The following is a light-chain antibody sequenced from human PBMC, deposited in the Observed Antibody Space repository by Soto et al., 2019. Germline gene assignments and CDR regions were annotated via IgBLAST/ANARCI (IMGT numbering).Light chain of an antibody. J-gene: IGKJ1*01. CDR2: KAS. V-gene: IGKV1-5*03. Sequence: DIQMTQSPSTLSASVGDRVTITCRASQSINTWLAWYQQKPGKAPNLLIFKASSLESGVPSRFSGSGSGTEFTLTINSLQPDDFATYYCQQYNSYSRTFGQGTKVEIK. CDR3: QQYNSYSRT. CDR1: QSINTW.